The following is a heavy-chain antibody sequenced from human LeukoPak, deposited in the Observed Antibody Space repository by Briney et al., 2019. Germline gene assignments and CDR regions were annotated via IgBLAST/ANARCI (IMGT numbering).Heavy chain of an antibody. V-gene: IGHV3-21*04. CDR2: ITASSSST. CDR3: ARVLRYCSGGNCYSGGLGYMDV. J-gene: IGHJ6*03. D-gene: IGHD2-15*01. Sequence: TGGSLRLSCAASGFTFSNYGMSWVRQAPGKGLEWVSAITASSSSTHDADSVQGRFTISRDNAKNSLFLQMNSLRAEDTAVYYCARVLRYCSGGNCYSGGLGYMDVWGKGTTVTISS. CDR1: GFTFSNYG.